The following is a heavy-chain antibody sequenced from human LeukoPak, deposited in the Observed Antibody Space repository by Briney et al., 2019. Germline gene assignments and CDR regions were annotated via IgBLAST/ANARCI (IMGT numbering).Heavy chain of an antibody. Sequence: GGSLRHSCAASGFTLTSSGMILVRQAPGKGLEWVSGIRGSGGSTYYADSVKGRFTISRDNSKNTLYLQMNSLRAEDTAVYYSAKVRRECGWGQGTLVTVSS. J-gene: IGHJ4*02. D-gene: IGHD3-10*01. V-gene: IGHV3-23*01. CDR1: GFTLTSSG. CDR3: AKVRRECG. CDR2: IRGSGGST.